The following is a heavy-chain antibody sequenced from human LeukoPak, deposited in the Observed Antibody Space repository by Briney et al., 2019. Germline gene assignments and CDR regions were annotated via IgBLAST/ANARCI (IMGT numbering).Heavy chain of an antibody. V-gene: IGHV4-59*01. CDR2: IYYSGST. CDR1: GGSISSYY. Sequence: KPSETLSLTCTVSGGSISSYYWSWIRQPPGKGLEWIGYIYYSGSTNYNPSLKSRVTISVDTSKNQFSLKLSSVTAADTAVYYCAREITIFGVVPSPGFDPWGQGTLVTVSS. D-gene: IGHD3-3*01. J-gene: IGHJ5*02. CDR3: AREITIFGVVPSPGFDP.